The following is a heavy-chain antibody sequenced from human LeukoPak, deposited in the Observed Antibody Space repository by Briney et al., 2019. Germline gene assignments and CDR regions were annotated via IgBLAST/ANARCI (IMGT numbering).Heavy chain of an antibody. Sequence: SETLSLTCAVSGGSIGSGGYSWSWIRQPPGKGLEWIGYIYYSGSTNYNPSLKSRVTISVDTSKNQFSLKLSSVTAADTAVYYCARQDYYGDYGGAFDYWGQGTLVTVSS. CDR2: IYYSGST. V-gene: IGHV4-61*08. CDR1: GGSIGSGGYS. J-gene: IGHJ4*02. D-gene: IGHD4-17*01. CDR3: ARQDYYGDYGGAFDY.